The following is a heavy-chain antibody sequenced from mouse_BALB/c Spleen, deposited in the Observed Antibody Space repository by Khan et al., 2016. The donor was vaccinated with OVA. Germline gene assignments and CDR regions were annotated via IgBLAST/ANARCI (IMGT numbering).Heavy chain of an antibody. D-gene: IGHD1-1*02. CDR1: GFTFSDYY. J-gene: IGHJ3*01. V-gene: IGHV5-4*02. CDR3: ARAGYGGFAY. Sequence: EVELVESGGGLVKPGGSLKLSCAASGFTFSDYYMYWVRQTPEKRLEWVATISDGGSYTYYPDSVKGRFTISRENAKKNLCLQMSSLKSEDTAMYYCARAGYGGFAYWGQGTLVTVSA. CDR2: ISDGGSYT.